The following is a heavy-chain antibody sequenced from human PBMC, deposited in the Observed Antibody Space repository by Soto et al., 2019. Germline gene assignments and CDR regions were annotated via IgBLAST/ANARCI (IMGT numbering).Heavy chain of an antibody. J-gene: IGHJ4*02. V-gene: IGHV1-18*01. Sequence: ASVKVSCKASGYTFTSYGISWVRQAPGQGLEWMGWISAYNGNTNYAQKLQGRVTMTTDTSTSTAYMELRSLRSDDTAVYYCARILFGKYSSRKKGGLDYWGQGTLVTVSS. CDR3: ARILFGKYSSRKKGGLDY. CDR2: ISAYNGNT. CDR1: GYTFTSYG. D-gene: IGHD6-19*01.